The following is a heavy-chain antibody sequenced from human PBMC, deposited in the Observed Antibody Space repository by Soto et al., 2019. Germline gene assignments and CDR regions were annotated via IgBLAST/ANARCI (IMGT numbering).Heavy chain of an antibody. CDR3: ARDAGTSGSYTRY. Sequence: QVQLVQSGAEVKKPGASVKVSCKASGYTFTNYFMHWVRQAPGQGLEWMGMINPSGAGTSYAQKFQGRVSMTRDTSTSTMYMELTSLRSEDPAMYYCARDAGTSGSYTRYWGQGTLVTVSS. CDR2: INPSGAGT. D-gene: IGHD1-26*01. V-gene: IGHV1-46*01. CDR1: GYTFTNYF. J-gene: IGHJ4*02.